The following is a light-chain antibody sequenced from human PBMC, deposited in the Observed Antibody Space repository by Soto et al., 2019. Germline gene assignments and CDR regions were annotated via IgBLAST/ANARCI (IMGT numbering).Light chain of an antibody. V-gene: IGLV2-14*01. J-gene: IGLJ1*01. Sequence: QSALTQPASVSGSPGQSITISCTGTSSDVGGYNYVSWYQQHPGKAPKLMIYDVSNRPTGVSNRFSGSKSGNTASLTISGLQDEDEADYYCSSYTSSSTLCVFGTGTKLTVL. CDR2: DVS. CDR1: SSDVGGYNY. CDR3: SSYTSSSTLCV.